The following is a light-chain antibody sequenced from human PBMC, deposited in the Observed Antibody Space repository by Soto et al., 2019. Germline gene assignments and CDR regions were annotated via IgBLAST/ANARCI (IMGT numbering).Light chain of an antibody. CDR1: RDIAIC. V-gene: IGKV1-9*01. CDR2: AAS. CDR3: QQLRMYPST. J-gene: IGKJ4*01. Sequence: IQLTQSPSSLSASVGDRVTITCRASRDIAICLAWYQQKPGEAPKLLIYAASTLYGGVPSRFSGSGSGTDFALTITSLQAEDFATYYCQQLRMYPSTFGGGTKVEIK.